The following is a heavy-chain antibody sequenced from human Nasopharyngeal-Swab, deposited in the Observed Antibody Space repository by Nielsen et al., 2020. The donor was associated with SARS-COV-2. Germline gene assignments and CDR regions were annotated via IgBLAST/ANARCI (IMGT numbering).Heavy chain of an antibody. Sequence: ASVKVSCKASGYTFTSYGISWVRQAPGQGLGWMGWTSAYNGNTNYAQKLQGRVTMTTDTSTSTAYMELRSLRSDDTAVYYCARALGIAAAGTSSLYGYWGQGTLVTVSS. CDR1: GYTFTSYG. V-gene: IGHV1-18*01. J-gene: IGHJ4*02. CDR3: ARALGIAAAGTSSLYGY. CDR2: TSAYNGNT. D-gene: IGHD6-13*01.